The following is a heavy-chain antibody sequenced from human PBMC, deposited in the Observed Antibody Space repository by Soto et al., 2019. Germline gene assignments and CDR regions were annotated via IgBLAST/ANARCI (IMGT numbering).Heavy chain of an antibody. CDR2: ISGTGRTI. D-gene: IGHD5-18*01. CDR3: AKALSLAAMVSPFDY. Sequence: PGGSLRLSCAASGFTFTDYYMSWIRQAPGKGLEWVSYISGTGRTIYYADSVKGRFTISRDNAKNSLYLQMNSLRAEDTALYYCAKALSLAAMVSPFDYWGQGTLVTVSS. J-gene: IGHJ4*02. V-gene: IGHV3-11*01. CDR1: GFTFTDYY.